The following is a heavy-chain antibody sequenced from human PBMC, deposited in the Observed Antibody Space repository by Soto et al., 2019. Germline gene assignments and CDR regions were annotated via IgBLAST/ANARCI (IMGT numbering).Heavy chain of an antibody. Sequence: SETLSLTCAVSGGSISSGGYSWSWIRQPPGKGLEWIGYIYHSGSTYYNPSLKSRVTISVDRSKNQFSMKLSSVTAADTAVYYCDRVRSSGYYGMDVWGQGTTVTVSS. CDR2: IYHSGST. J-gene: IGHJ6*02. CDR1: GGSISSGGYS. V-gene: IGHV4-30-2*01. CDR3: DRVRSSGYYGMDV. D-gene: IGHD3-22*01.